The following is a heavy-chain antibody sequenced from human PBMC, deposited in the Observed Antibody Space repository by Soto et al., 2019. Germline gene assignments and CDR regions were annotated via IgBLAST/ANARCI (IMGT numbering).Heavy chain of an antibody. CDR2: IYYSGST. CDR3: ARQSSRPSMRTGWFDP. D-gene: IGHD6-6*01. J-gene: IGHJ5*02. V-gene: IGHV4-59*08. Sequence: SETLSLTCTVSGCSISSYYLSWIRQPPGKGLEWIGYIYYSGSTSYNPSLKSRVTISVDTSKNQFSLKLSSVTAADTAVYYCARQSSRPSMRTGWFDPWGQGTLVTVSS. CDR1: GCSISSYY.